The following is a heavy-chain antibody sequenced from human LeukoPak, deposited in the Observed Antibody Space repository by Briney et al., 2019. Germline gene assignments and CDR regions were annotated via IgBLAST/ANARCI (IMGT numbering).Heavy chain of an antibody. D-gene: IGHD6-19*01. CDR1: GDSVSSNSAA. J-gene: IGHJ3*02. CDR3: ARGEESGWYGAFDI. CDR2: TYYRSKWYN. V-gene: IGHV6-1*01. Sequence: SQTLSLTCAISGDSVSSNSAAWNWIRQSPSRGLEWLGRTYYRSKWYNDYAVSVKSRITINPDTSKNQFSLQLNSVTPEDTAVYSCARGEESGWYGAFDIWAKGQWSPSLQ.